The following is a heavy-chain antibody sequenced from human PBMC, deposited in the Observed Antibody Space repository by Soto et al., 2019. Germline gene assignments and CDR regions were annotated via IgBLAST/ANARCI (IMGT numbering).Heavy chain of an antibody. J-gene: IGHJ4*02. Sequence: GGSLRLSCAASGFTFSSYWMSWVRQAPGKGLEWVAVIKGDGDKTYYVDSVKGRFTISRDNSKNTLYLQMNSLRADDSAVYYYAKLSRIAAAGSPDHWGQGALVTVSS. CDR1: GFTFSSYW. D-gene: IGHD6-13*01. CDR2: IKGDGDKT. V-gene: IGHV3-23*01. CDR3: AKLSRIAAAGSPDH.